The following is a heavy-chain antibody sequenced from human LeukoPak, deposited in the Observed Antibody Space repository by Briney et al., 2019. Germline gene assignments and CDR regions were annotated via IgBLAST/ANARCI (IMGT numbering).Heavy chain of an antibody. D-gene: IGHD3-22*01. V-gene: IGHV3-53*01. CDR2: LYDSGDT. Sequence: GGSLRLSCAASVFSVSTSYMSWVRQAPGKGLEYVSVLYDSGDTYYAESVKGRFTISRDNSKNTVYLQMNSLRVEDTAVYYCARAAYDSGGYTANHDFWGQGTLVTVSS. CDR3: ARAAYDSGGYTANHDF. J-gene: IGHJ4*02. CDR1: VFSVSTSY.